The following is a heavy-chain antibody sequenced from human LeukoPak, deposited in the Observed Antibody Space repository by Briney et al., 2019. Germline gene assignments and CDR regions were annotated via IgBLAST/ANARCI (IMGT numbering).Heavy chain of an antibody. CDR1: GFTFSTYA. V-gene: IGHV3-23*01. J-gene: IGHJ4*02. CDR3: AKDGWGQLWLRYYFDY. Sequence: GGSLRLSCAVSGFTFSTYAMSWVRQAPGKELECVSAISGSGGGTYYADSVKGRFTISRDNSKNMLYLQMNSLRAEDTAVYYCAKDGWGQLWLRYYFDYWGQGTLVTVSS. D-gene: IGHD5-18*01. CDR2: ISGSGGGT.